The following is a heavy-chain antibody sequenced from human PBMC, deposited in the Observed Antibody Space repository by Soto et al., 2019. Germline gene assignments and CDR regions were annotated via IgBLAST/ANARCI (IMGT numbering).Heavy chain of an antibody. V-gene: IGHV3-7*01. Sequence: PGGSLRLSCEASSFTFYIYRMSWVRQAPGKGLEWVANINQDGSEKYYVDSVKGRFTISRDDAKNSLYLLMNSLRVEDTAVYYCARVRRRDWEMQQQVTYYYYGMDVWGQGTTVTVSS. CDR2: INQDGSEK. CDR1: SFTFYIYR. J-gene: IGHJ6*02. D-gene: IGHD6-13*01. CDR3: ARVRRRDWEMQQQVTYYYYGMDV.